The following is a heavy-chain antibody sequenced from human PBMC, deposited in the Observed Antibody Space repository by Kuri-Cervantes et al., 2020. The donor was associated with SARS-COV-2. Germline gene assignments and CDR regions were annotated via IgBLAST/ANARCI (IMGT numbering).Heavy chain of an antibody. CDR3: ARDEMIAAAGTSRDIFDL. J-gene: IGHJ2*01. Sequence: SETLSLTCTVSGDSIGSGSYYWSWIRQPAGKGLEWIGYIYTSVSTNYNPSLKSRVTISVDTSRNQFSLKLSSVTAADTAVYYCARDEMIAAAGTSRDIFDLWGRGTLVTVSS. CDR2: IYTSVST. CDR1: GDSIGSGSYY. D-gene: IGHD6-13*01. V-gene: IGHV4-61*09.